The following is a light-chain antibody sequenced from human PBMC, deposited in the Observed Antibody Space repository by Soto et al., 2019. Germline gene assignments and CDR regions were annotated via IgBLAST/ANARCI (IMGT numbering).Light chain of an antibody. Sequence: QSALTQPASVSGSPGQLITISCTGTSSDVGGYNYVSWYQQHPGKAPKLMIYDVSNRPSGFSNRFSGSKSGNTASLTISGLQAEDEADYYCSSYTSGSTVVFGGGTKLTVL. CDR2: DVS. V-gene: IGLV2-14*01. CDR3: SSYTSGSTVV. J-gene: IGLJ2*01. CDR1: SSDVGGYNY.